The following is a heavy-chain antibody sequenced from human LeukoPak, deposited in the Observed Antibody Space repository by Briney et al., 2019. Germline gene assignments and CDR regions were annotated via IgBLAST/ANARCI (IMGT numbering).Heavy chain of an antibody. V-gene: IGHV4-39*01. Sequence: PSETLSLTCTVSGGSISSSRYYWGWIRQPPGKGLEWIGSIYYSGSTYYNPSLKSRVTISVDTSKNQFSLKLSSVTAADTAVYYCARHEDIVVVPAANPTPYYFDYWGQGTLVTVSS. D-gene: IGHD2-2*01. CDR3: ARHEDIVVVPAANPTPYYFDY. CDR1: GGSISSSRYY. J-gene: IGHJ4*02. CDR2: IYYSGST.